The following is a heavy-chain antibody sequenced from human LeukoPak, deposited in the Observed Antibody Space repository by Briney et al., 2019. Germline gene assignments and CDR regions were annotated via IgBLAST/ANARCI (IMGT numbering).Heavy chain of an antibody. CDR2: ISYGGSNK. D-gene: IGHD1-1*01. CDR1: GFTFSSYA. Sequence: GGSLRLSCAASGFTFSSYAMHWVRQAPGKGLEWVAVISYGGSNKYYADSVKGRFTISRDNSKNTLYLQMNSLRAEDTAVYYCARERRSMTTDAFDIWGQGTMVTVSS. J-gene: IGHJ3*02. CDR3: ARERRSMTTDAFDI. V-gene: IGHV3-30-3*01.